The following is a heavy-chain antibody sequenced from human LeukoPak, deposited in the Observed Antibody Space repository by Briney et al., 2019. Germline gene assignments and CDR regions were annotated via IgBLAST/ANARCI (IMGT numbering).Heavy chain of an antibody. CDR2: IKEDGSEK. V-gene: IGHV3-7*03. CDR1: EFTFRSYW. J-gene: IGHJ3*02. Sequence: GGSLRLSCVVSEFTFRSYWMSWVRQAPGKGLEWVANIKEDGSEKYYVDSVKGRFTISRDNAISRDNAKNSLFLQMDSLRAEDTAAYYCASLLSGGFDIWGQGIMVTVSS. D-gene: IGHD2-2*01. CDR3: ASLLSGGFDI.